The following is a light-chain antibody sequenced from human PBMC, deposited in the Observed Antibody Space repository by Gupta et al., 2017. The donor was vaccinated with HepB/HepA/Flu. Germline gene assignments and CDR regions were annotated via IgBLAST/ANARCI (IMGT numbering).Light chain of an antibody. J-gene: IGLJ2*01. Sequence: QSVFTQPPPVSAAPGQKVTISCSGSSSNIGNNYVSWYQQLPGTAPKLLIYENNKRPSGIPDRFSGSKSGTSATLGITGLQTGDEADYYCGTWDSSLSAHVVFGGGTKLTVL. V-gene: IGLV1-51*02. CDR2: ENN. CDR3: GTWDSSLSAHVV. CDR1: SSNIGNNY.